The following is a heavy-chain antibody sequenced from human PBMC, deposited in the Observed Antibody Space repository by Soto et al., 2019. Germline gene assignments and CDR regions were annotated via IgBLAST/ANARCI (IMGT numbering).Heavy chain of an antibody. Sequence: ASVKRSFKASGYTFTSYGVSWLRQAPGQGLEWMGWISTYSGHTNYAQNLQGRVSMTTDTSTSTAYMELRSLRSDDTAVYYCARVGYCTNVICYTLFGYCGGGTMVTVSS. CDR2: ISTYSGHT. CDR1: GYTFTSYG. D-gene: IGHD2-8*01. J-gene: IGHJ4*01. V-gene: IGHV1-18*04. CDR3: ARVGYCTNVICYTLFGY.